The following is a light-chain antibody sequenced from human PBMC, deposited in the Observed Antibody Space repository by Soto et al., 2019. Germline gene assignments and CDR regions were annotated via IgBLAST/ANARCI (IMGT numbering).Light chain of an antibody. V-gene: IGLV7-46*01. CDR1: TGAVTSGHY. Sequence: QAVVTQEPSLTVSPGGTVTLTCGSSTGAVTSGHYPYWFQQKPGQAPRTLIYDTSNKHSWTPARFSGSLLGGKAALTLSGAPAEDEAEYYCLLSYSGAREGVFGGGTKLTVL. J-gene: IGLJ3*02. CDR3: LLSYSGAREGV. CDR2: DTS.